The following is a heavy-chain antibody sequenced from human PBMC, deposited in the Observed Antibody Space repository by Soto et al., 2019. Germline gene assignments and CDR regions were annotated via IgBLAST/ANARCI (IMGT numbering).Heavy chain of an antibody. D-gene: IGHD5-12*01. Sequence: EVQLVESGGGLIQPGGSLRLSCAASGFTVSSNYMSWVRQAPGKGLEWVSVIYSGGSTYYADSVKGRFTISRDNSKNTLYLQMNSLRAEDTAVYYCARQFRDGYPAFGWFDPWGQGTLVTVSS. J-gene: IGHJ5*02. V-gene: IGHV3-53*01. CDR2: IYSGGST. CDR3: ARQFRDGYPAFGWFDP. CDR1: GFTVSSNY.